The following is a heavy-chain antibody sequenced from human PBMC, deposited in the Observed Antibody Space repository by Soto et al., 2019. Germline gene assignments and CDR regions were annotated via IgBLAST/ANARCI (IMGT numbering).Heavy chain of an antibody. CDR2: INAGNGNT. J-gene: IGHJ4*02. CDR3: ARDRAKRLDQPYYIDY. D-gene: IGHD2-2*01. V-gene: IGHV1-3*01. CDR1: GYTFTSYA. Sequence: ASVKVSCKASGYTFTSYAMHWVRQAPGQRLEWMGWINAGNGNTKYSQKFQGRVTITRDTSASTAYMELSSLRSEDTAVYYCARDRAKRLDQPYYIDYWGPGTLVTVFS.